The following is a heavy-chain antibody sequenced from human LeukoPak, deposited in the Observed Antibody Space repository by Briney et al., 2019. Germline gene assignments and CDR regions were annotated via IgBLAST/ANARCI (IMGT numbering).Heavy chain of an antibody. CDR1: GFTFSSYG. V-gene: IGHV3-30*02. J-gene: IGHJ3*01. Sequence: GGSLRLSCAASGFTFSSYGMHWVRQAPGKGLEWVAFIRYDGSNKYYADSVKGRFTISRDNSKNTLYLQMNSLKTEDTGVYYCVPDVLDMITIGLDVWGQGTMVSVSS. D-gene: IGHD3-16*01. CDR2: IRYDGSNK. CDR3: VPDVLDMITIGLDV.